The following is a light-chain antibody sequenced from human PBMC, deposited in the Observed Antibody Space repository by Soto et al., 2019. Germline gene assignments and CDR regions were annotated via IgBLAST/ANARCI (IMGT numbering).Light chain of an antibody. CDR3: QQTLSFPPT. V-gene: IGKV1-12*01. CDR1: QAIDSW. Sequence: SSVSASVGDRVTITCRASQAIDSWLAWYQQKPGEAPKLLIFTGSLLHSGVPPRFSGSGSGTDFTLTISSLQPEDFATYYCQQTLSFPPTFGQGTKVDIK. CDR2: TGS. J-gene: IGKJ1*01.